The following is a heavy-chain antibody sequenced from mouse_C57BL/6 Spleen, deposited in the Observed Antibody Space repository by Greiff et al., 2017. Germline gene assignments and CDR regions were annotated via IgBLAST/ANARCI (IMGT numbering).Heavy chain of an antibody. D-gene: IGHD4-1*01. Sequence: QVQLQQSGAELVKPGASVKISCKASGYAFSSYWMNWVKQRPGKGLEWIGQIYPGDGDTNYNGKFKGKDTLTADKSSSTAYMQLSSLTSEDSAVYFCARSGTGTNYFDYGGQGTTLTVSS. CDR3: ARSGTGTNYFDY. V-gene: IGHV1-80*01. J-gene: IGHJ2*01. CDR2: IYPGDGDT. CDR1: GYAFSSYW.